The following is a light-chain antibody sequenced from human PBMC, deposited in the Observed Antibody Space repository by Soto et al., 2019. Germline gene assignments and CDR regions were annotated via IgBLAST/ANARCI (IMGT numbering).Light chain of an antibody. V-gene: IGKV1-9*01. J-gene: IGKJ4*01. CDR1: QGIGSY. CDR2: AAS. Sequence: IRFTLSASSVSASVRDRVSITFGASQGIGSYLAWYQQKPGEAPKLLIFAASTLQSGVPSRFSGSGSGTDFTLTLCCLQSEHLVTYYCQLRGTYPSTFGGGTKVDI. CDR3: QLRGTYPST.